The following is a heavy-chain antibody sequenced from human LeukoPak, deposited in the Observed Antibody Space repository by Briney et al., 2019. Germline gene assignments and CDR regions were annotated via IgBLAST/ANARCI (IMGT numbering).Heavy chain of an antibody. CDR2: ISAYNGNT. Sequence: ASVKVSCKASGYTFTSYGISWVRQAPGQGLEWMGWISAYNGNTNYAQKLQGRVTMTTDTSTSTAYMELRSLRSDDTAVYYCAREDCTNGVCYTPFGYWGQGTLVTVSS. CDR3: AREDCTNGVCYTPFGY. D-gene: IGHD2-8*01. J-gene: IGHJ4*02. CDR1: GYTFTSYG. V-gene: IGHV1-18*01.